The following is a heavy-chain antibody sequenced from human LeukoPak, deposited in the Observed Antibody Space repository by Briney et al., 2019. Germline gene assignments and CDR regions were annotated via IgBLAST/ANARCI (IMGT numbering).Heavy chain of an antibody. J-gene: IGHJ5*02. CDR3: ARKALPGNWFDP. Sequence: PGGSLRLSCAASGFNFREYYMTWIRQAPGKGLEWISYISGRGSTMYYADSVKGRFTISRDNAKKSLYLQMNSLRAEDTAVYYCARKALPGNWFDPWGQGTLVTVSS. V-gene: IGHV3-11*01. CDR2: ISGRGSTM. CDR1: GFNFREYY.